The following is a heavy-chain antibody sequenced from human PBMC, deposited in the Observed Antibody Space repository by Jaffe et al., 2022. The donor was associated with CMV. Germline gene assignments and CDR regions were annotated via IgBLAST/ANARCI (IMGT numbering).Heavy chain of an antibody. Sequence: QVQLVESGGGVVQPGRSLRLSCAASGFTFSSYGMHWVRQAPGKGLEWVAVIWYDGSNKYYADSVKGRFTISRDNSKNTLYLQMNSLRAEDTAVYYCARGGITGTTGGAFDIWGQGTMVTVSS. CDR2: IWYDGSNK. J-gene: IGHJ3*02. V-gene: IGHV3-33*08. CDR3: ARGGITGTTGGAFDI. D-gene: IGHD1-7*01. CDR1: GFTFSSYG.